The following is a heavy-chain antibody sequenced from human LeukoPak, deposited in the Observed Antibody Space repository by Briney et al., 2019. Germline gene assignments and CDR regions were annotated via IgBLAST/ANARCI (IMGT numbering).Heavy chain of an antibody. Sequence: GGSLRLSCAASGFTFSSYTMNWVRLAPGKGLEWVSSISRSNIYKYYADSVKGRLTISRDNSKNTVYLQMNSLRAEDTAVYYCARDRSPGGALADNYYYYMDVWGKGTTVTVSS. CDR3: ARDRSPGGALADNYYYYMDV. D-gene: IGHD3-16*01. V-gene: IGHV3-21*01. J-gene: IGHJ6*03. CDR2: ISRSNIYK. CDR1: GFTFSSYT.